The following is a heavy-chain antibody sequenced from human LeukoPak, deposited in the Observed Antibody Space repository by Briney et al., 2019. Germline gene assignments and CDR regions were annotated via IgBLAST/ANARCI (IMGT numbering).Heavy chain of an antibody. Sequence: GGSLRLSCAASGFAFSSYAMHWVRQAPGKGLEYVSAISSNGGSTYYANSVKGRFTISRDNSKNTLYLQMGSLRAEDMAAYYCARADYGSGSFDYWGQGTLVTVSS. D-gene: IGHD3-10*01. CDR2: ISSNGGST. J-gene: IGHJ4*02. CDR1: GFAFSSYA. V-gene: IGHV3-64*01. CDR3: ARADYGSGSFDY.